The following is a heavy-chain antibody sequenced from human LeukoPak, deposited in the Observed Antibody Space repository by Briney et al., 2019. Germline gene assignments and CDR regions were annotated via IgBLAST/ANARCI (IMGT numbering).Heavy chain of an antibody. Sequence: PSETLSLTCTVSGGSISSYYWSWIRQPPGKGLEWIGYIYYSGSTNYNPSLKRRVTISVDTSKNQFSLKLSSVTAADTAVYYCARDGGYSGYDYPYNWFDPWGQGTLVTVSS. D-gene: IGHD5-12*01. V-gene: IGHV4-59*01. J-gene: IGHJ5*02. CDR2: IYYSGST. CDR1: GGSISSYY. CDR3: ARDGGYSGYDYPYNWFDP.